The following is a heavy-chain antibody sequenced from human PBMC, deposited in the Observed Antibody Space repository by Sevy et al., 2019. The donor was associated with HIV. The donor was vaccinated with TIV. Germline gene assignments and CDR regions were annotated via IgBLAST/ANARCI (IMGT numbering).Heavy chain of an antibody. J-gene: IGHJ6*03. V-gene: IGHV3-21*01. CDR2: ISSSSSYI. CDR3: ARESPTYYYYYYMDV. Sequence: GGSLRLSCAASGFTFSSYSMNWVRQAPGKGLEWVSSISSSSSYIYYADSVKGRFTISRDNAKNSLYLQMNSLRAEDTAAYYCARESPTYYYYYYMDVWDKGTTVTVSS. CDR1: GFTFSSYS.